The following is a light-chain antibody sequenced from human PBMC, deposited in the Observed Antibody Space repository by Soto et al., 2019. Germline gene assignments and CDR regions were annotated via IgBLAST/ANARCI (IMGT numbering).Light chain of an antibody. CDR3: QQYGTSPT. Sequence: PGERATLSCRASQSLITRYLAWYQQKPGQAPRLLIYGASSRATGIPDRFSGSGSGTDFTLTISRLEPEDFVVYSCQQYGTSPTFGQGTRLEIK. J-gene: IGKJ5*01. CDR1: QSLITRY. V-gene: IGKV3-20*01. CDR2: GAS.